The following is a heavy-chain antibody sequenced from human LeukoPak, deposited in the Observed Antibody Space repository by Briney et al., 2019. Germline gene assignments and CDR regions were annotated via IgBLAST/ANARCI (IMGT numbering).Heavy chain of an antibody. CDR2: ISSSSSYI. CDR3: ARGPAGTTADY. Sequence: GGSLRLSCAASGFTFSSYEMNWVRQAPGKGLEWVSSISSSSSYIYYADSVKGRFTISRDNAKNSLYLQMNSLRAEDTAVYYCARGPAGTTADYWGQGTLVTVSS. V-gene: IGHV3-21*01. D-gene: IGHD6-13*01. CDR1: GFTFSSYE. J-gene: IGHJ4*02.